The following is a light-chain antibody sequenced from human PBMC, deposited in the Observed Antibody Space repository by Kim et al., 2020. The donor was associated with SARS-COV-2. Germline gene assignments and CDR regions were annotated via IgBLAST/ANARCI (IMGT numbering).Light chain of an antibody. V-gene: IGLV1-44*01. CDR2: SNN. CDR3: AAWDDRLNGWV. CDR1: SSNIGSNT. Sequence: QSVLTQPPSASGTPGQRVTISCSGSSSNIGSNTVNWYQQLPGTAPKLLIYSNNQRPSGVPDRFSGSKSGTSASLAISGLQSEDEADYHCAAWDDRLNGWVFGGGTQLTVL. J-gene: IGLJ3*02.